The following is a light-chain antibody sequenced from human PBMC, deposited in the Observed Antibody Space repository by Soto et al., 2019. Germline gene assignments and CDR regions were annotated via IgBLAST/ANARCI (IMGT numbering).Light chain of an antibody. CDR1: SGDVGNYNL. CDR2: DVS. J-gene: IGLJ3*02. CDR3: CSYAGSYTWV. Sequence: QSALTQPASVSGSPGQSITISCSGVSGDVGNYNLVSWYQQHPGKAPKLMIYDVSKRPSGVPDRFSGSKSGNTASLTISGLQAEDEADYYCCSYAGSYTWVFGGGTKLTVL. V-gene: IGLV2-11*01.